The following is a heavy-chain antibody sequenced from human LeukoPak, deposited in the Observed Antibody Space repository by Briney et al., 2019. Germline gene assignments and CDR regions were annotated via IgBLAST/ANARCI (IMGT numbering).Heavy chain of an antibody. CDR1: GFTFSGYS. CDR2: ISSRGTYI. J-gene: IGHJ4*02. V-gene: IGHV3-21*04. Sequence: GGSLRLSCAASGFTFSGYSINWVRQAPGKGLEWVSSISSRGTYIFYADSLKGRFTISRDNSKNTLYLQMNSLRAEDTAVYYCARGDYSDYYYFDYWGQGILVTVSS. CDR3: ARGDYSDYYYFDY. D-gene: IGHD4-11*01.